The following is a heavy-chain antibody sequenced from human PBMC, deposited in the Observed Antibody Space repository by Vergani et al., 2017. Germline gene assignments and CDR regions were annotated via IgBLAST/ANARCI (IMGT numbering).Heavy chain of an antibody. D-gene: IGHD3-10*01. V-gene: IGHV4-38-2*02. J-gene: IGHJ5*02. CDR1: GYSISSGYY. CDR2: IYHSGST. CDR3: ARERGVRGVIIGGWFDP. Sequence: QVQLQESGPGLVKPSETLSLTCTVSGYSISSGYYWGWIRQPPGQGLEWIGSIYHSGSTYYNPSLKSRVTISVDTSKNQFSLKLSSVTAADTAVYYCARERGVRGVIIGGWFDPWGQGTLVTVSS.